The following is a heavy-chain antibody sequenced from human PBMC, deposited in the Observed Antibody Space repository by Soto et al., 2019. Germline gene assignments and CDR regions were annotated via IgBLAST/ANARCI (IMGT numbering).Heavy chain of an antibody. CDR1: GFTFSSYG. CDR2: ISYDGSNK. V-gene: IGHV3-30*18. J-gene: IGHJ4*02. Sequence: PGGSLRLSCAASGFTFSSYGMHWVRQAPGKGLEWVAVISYDGSNKYYADSVKGRFTISRDNSKNTLYLQMNSLRAEDTAVYYCAKVTATYYYDSSGYLPGPFDYWGQGTLVTVSS. CDR3: AKVTATYYYDSSGYLPGPFDY. D-gene: IGHD3-22*01.